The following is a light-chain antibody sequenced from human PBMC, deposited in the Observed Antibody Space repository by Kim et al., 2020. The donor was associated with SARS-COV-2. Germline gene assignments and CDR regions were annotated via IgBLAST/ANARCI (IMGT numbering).Light chain of an antibody. CDR2: GAS. Sequence: ASVGERITLTCRASQGIIEYLAWYQQRPGKVPKLLIYGASVLQSGAPSRFSGSGSGTVFTLTISRLQPEDVGTYYCQKYNSAPRTFGQGTKVDIK. CDR1: QGIIEY. V-gene: IGKV1-27*01. J-gene: IGKJ1*01. CDR3: QKYNSAPRT.